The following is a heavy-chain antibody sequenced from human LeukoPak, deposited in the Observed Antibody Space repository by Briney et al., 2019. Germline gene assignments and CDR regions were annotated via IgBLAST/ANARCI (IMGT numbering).Heavy chain of an antibody. Sequence: SETLSLTCTVSGGSISSYYWSWIRQPAGKGLEWIGRIYTSGSTNYNPSLKGRVTMSVDTSKNQFSLKLSSVTAADTAVYYCARETGTYYYYYMDVWGKGTTVTVSS. CDR1: GGSISSYY. J-gene: IGHJ6*03. D-gene: IGHD1-1*01. CDR3: ARETGTYYYYYMDV. CDR2: IYTSGST. V-gene: IGHV4-4*07.